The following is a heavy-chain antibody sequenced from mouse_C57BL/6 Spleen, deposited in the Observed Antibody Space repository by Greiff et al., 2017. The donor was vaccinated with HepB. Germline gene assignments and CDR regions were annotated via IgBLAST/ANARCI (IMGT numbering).Heavy chain of an antibody. CDR2: ISYDGSN. CDR3: ALDYYGRSGAWFAY. J-gene: IGHJ3*01. Sequence: VHVQQSGPGLVKPSQSLSLTCSVTGYSITSGYYWNWIRQFPGNKLEWMGYISYDGSNNYNPSLKNRISITRDTSKNQFFLKLNSVTTEDTATYYCALDYYGRSGAWFAYWGQGTLVTVSA. CDR1: GYSITSGYY. D-gene: IGHD1-1*01. V-gene: IGHV3-6*01.